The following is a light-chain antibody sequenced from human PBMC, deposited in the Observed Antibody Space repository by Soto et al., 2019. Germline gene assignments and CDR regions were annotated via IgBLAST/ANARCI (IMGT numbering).Light chain of an antibody. CDR1: QSVGSD. Sequence: EIVLTQSPATLSLSPGQGASLSCRASQSVGSDLAWFQQKSGQAPRLLIYDVSNRATGIPPRFSGSGSGTDFTLTISSLEPEDSAVYYCQQRHMWPITFGQGTRLEIK. CDR2: DVS. CDR3: QQRHMWPIT. J-gene: IGKJ5*01. V-gene: IGKV3-11*01.